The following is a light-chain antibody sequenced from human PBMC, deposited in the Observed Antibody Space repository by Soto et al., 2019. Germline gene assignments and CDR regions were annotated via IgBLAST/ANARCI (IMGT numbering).Light chain of an antibody. CDR2: DVS. J-gene: IGLJ1*01. Sequence: QSALAQPASVSGSPGQSIAISCTGTSSDVGSYNSVSWYQQYPGKAPTLMIHDVSDRPSGVSNRFSGSKSGNTASLTISGLQAEDEADYYCSSFTSSSSYVFGSGPKVTVL. V-gene: IGLV2-14*03. CDR1: SSDVGSYNS. CDR3: SSFTSSSSYV.